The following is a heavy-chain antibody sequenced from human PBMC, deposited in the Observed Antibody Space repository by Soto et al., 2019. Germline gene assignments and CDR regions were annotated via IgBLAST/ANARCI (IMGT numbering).Heavy chain of an antibody. Sequence: PGGSLRLSCEGSGFTFSSYEMNWVRQAPGKGLEWVSYISSSGSTKNYADSVKGRFTISRDNVKNSLYLQMNSLRAEDTAVYYCARVPRNFYYNGMDVWGQGTTVTVS. CDR1: GFTFSSYE. V-gene: IGHV3-48*03. CDR2: ISSSGSTK. J-gene: IGHJ6*02. CDR3: ARVPRNFYYNGMDV.